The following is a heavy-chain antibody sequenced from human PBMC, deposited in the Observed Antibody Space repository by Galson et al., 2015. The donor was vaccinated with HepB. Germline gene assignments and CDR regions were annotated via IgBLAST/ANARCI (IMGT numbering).Heavy chain of an antibody. CDR1: GYTFTSYA. J-gene: IGHJ6*02. V-gene: IGHV1-3*01. Sequence: SVKVSCKASGYTFTSYAMHWVRQAPGQRLEWMGWINAGNGNTKYSQKFQGRVTITRDTSASTAYMELSSLRSEDTAVYYCARTYDIVVVPAALYYGMDVWGQGTTVTVSS. CDR2: INAGNGNT. D-gene: IGHD2-2*01. CDR3: ARTYDIVVVPAALYYGMDV.